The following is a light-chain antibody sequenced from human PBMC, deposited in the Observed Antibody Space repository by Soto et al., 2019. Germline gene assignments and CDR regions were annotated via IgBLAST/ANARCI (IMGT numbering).Light chain of an antibody. V-gene: IGKV1-5*01. Sequence: DIQMTHSPSTLSASVGDRITITCRASQNINTWLAWYQQKPGRAPKVLIYDASSLESGVPSRISGSGSGTEFILTISSLQLDDFATYYCHQYYGYPYTFGQGTKLEIK. CDR3: HQYYGYPYT. CDR1: QNINTW. CDR2: DAS. J-gene: IGKJ2*01.